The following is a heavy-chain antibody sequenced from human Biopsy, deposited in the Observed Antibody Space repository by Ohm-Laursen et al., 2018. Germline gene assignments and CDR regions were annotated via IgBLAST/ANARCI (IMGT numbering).Heavy chain of an antibody. D-gene: IGHD1-7*01. Sequence: SVKVSCKASGYTFTSYDITWVRQASGQGPEWTGWLNPVSGNSNFGQKFRGRVTVTSDTSISTAYMELSGLTSDDTATYYCGRAVRNQLLTDPWGQGTLVTVTS. CDR1: GYTFTSYD. CDR2: LNPVSGNS. J-gene: IGHJ5*02. V-gene: IGHV1-8*01. CDR3: GRAVRNQLLTDP.